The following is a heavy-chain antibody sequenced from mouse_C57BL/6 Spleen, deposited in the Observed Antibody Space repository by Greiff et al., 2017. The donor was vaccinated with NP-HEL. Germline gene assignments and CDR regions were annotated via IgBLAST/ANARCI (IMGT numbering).Heavy chain of an antibody. V-gene: IGHV1-55*01. CDR2: IYPGSGST. CDR1: GYTFTSYW. J-gene: IGHJ4*01. Sequence: QVQLQQPGAELVKPGASVKMSCKASGYTFTSYWINWVKQRPGQGLEWIGDIYPGSGSTNYNEKFKSKATLTVDTSSSTAYMQLSSLTSEDSAVYYCARFCDGSSYAMDYWGQGTSVTVSS. D-gene: IGHD1-1*01. CDR3: ARFCDGSSYAMDY.